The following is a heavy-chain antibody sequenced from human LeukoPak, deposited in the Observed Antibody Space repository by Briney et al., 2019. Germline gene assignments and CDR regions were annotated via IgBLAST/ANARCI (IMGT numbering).Heavy chain of an antibody. CDR2: IYHSGST. J-gene: IGHJ3*02. CDR1: GYSISSGYY. V-gene: IGHV4-38-2*02. Sequence: SETLSLTCTVSGYSISSGYYWGWIRQPPGKGLEWIGSIYHSGSTYYNPSLKSRDTISVDTSKNQFSLKLSSVTAADTAVYYCAAFLLQQINVFDIWGQGTMVSVSS. D-gene: IGHD1-1*01. CDR3: AAFLLQQINVFDI.